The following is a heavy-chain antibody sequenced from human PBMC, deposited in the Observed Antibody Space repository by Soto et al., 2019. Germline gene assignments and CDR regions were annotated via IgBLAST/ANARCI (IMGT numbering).Heavy chain of an antibody. CDR2: INHSGST. CDR3: AGGAKRITMVRGVMAALFDP. Sequence: SETLSLTCAVYGGSFSGYYWSWIRQPPGKGLEWIGEINHSGSTNYNPSLKSRVTISVDTSKNQFSLKLGSVTAADTAVYYCAGGAKRITMVRGVMAALFDPWGQGTLVTVSS. J-gene: IGHJ5*02. D-gene: IGHD3-10*01. V-gene: IGHV4-34*01. CDR1: GGSFSGYY.